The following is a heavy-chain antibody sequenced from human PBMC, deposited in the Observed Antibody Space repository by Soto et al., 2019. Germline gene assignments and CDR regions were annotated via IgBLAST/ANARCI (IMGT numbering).Heavy chain of an antibody. CDR1: CYSIRSGYY. V-gene: IGHV4-38-2*01. CDR3: ARAAITMIRDNWFDP. CDR2: IYHSGST. D-gene: IGHD3-10*01. Sequence: XETLALRCAVSCYSIRSGYYWGWIRQPPGKGLEWIGSIYHSGSTYYNPSLKSRVTISVDTSKNQFSLKLSSVTAADTAVYYCARAAITMIRDNWFDPWGQGTLVTVSS. J-gene: IGHJ5*02.